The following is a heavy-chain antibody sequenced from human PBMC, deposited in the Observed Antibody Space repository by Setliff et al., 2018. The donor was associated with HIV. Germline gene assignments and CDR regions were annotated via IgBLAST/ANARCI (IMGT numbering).Heavy chain of an antibody. CDR2: ISGPSHSI. J-gene: IGHJ5*01. V-gene: IGHV3-23*01. CDR3: AKVKGFYCSDDCYTGHWFDS. D-gene: IGHD2-21*02. Sequence: GESLKISCEGSTFTFSQSPMTWVRQAPGKGLQWVAYISGPSHSILYEDSVKGRFIISRDNSKNTLYLQMNSLRVEDTAIYYCAKVKGFYCSDDCYTGHWFDSWGRGTLVTVSS. CDR1: TFTFSQSP.